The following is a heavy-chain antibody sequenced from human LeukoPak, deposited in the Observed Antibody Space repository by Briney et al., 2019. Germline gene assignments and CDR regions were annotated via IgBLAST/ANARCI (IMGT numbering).Heavy chain of an antibody. V-gene: IGHV3-49*04. Sequence: GGSLRLSCTASGFTFGDYAMSWVRQAPGKGLEWVGFIRSKAYGGTTEYAASVKGRFTISRDDSKSIAYLQMNSLKTEDTAVYYCTMIEVVITPIDYWGQETLVTVSS. CDR1: GFTFGDYA. CDR3: TMIEVVITPIDY. J-gene: IGHJ4*02. CDR2: IRSKAYGGTT. D-gene: IGHD3-22*01.